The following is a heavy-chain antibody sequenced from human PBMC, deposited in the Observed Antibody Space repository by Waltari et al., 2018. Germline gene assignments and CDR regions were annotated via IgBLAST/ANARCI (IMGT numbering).Heavy chain of an antibody. Sequence: QVRLVESGGGVVQPGRSLRLSCVASGFSFSTYGMHWVRQAPGKGLEWVVSIYFDGSEKFYADSMKGRFTISRDNSKNTLYLQIISLRVEDTSVYYCAKASGESAFDIWGQGTMVIVSS. V-gene: IGHV3-33*06. J-gene: IGHJ3*02. CDR1: GFSFSTYG. CDR2: IYFDGSEK. D-gene: IGHD3-10*01. CDR3: AKASGESAFDI.